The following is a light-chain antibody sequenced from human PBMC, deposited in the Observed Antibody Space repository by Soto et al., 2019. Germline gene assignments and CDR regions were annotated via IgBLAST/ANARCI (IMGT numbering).Light chain of an antibody. CDR2: DAF. Sequence: EIVLTQSPATLSLSPGERATLSCRASQSVSTYLAWYQQKPGQAPRLLIYDAFNRATGIPARFSGSGSGTDSTLTISSLEPEDFAVYYCQQRNSWPLTFGGGTKVEIK. CDR3: QQRNSWPLT. J-gene: IGKJ4*01. V-gene: IGKV3-11*01. CDR1: QSVSTY.